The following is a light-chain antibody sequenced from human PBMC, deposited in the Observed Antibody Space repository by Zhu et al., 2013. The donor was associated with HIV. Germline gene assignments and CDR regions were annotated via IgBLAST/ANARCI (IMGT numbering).Light chain of an antibody. CDR1: SSDVGGYNY. Sequence: QSALTQPPSASGSPGQSVTISCTGTSSDVGGYNYVSWYQQHPGKAPKLMIYDVSKRPSGVPNRFSGSKSGNTASLTISGLQAEDEADYYCCSYAGSFPWVFGEGTKLTVL. J-gene: IGLJ3*02. CDR3: CSYAGSFPWV. V-gene: IGLV2-11*01. CDR2: DVS.